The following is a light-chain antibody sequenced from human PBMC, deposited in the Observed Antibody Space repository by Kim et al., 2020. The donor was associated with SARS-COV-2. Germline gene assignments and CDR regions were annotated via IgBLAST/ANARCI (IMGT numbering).Light chain of an antibody. CDR1: NIGTKS. Sequence: SYELTQPPSVSVAPGSTARIPCGGNNIGTKSVHWYQQRPGQAPVVVIYYDSERPSGIPERFSGSNSGNPATLTITRVEVGDEADYYCQVWDSISDHVVFG. J-gene: IGLJ1*01. CDR3: QVWDSISDHVV. CDR2: YDS. V-gene: IGLV3-21*04.